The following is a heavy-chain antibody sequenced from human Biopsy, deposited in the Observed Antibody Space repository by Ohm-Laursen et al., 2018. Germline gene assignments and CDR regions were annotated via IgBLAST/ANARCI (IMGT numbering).Heavy chain of an antibody. CDR2: SSGYNGKT. CDR1: GYTFTSYA. D-gene: IGHD1/OR15-1a*01. Sequence: ASVKVSCKASGYTFTSYAITWVRQAPGQGLEWMGWSSGYNGKTNYAQNLQGRLTMTTDTSTSTAYMELRSLRSDDTAVYYCARGGGYNWNNGWFDPWGQGTLVTVSS. CDR3: ARGGGYNWNNGWFDP. J-gene: IGHJ5*02. V-gene: IGHV1-18*01.